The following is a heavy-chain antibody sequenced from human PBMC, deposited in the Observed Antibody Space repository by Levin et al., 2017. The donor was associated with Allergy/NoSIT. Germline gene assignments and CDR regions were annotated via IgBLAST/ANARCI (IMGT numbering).Heavy chain of an antibody. CDR2: IYWNDDK. Sequence: ESGPTLVKPTQTLTLTCTLSGFSLSTSGVGVGWIRQPPGKALEWLALIYWNDDKRYSPSLKSRLSITKDTSKNQVVLTMTNMDPVDTATYYCAHTPSIFGVVIVGDWFDPWGQGILVTVSS. D-gene: IGHD3-3*01. CDR1: GFSLSTSGVG. J-gene: IGHJ5*02. V-gene: IGHV2-5*01. CDR3: AHTPSIFGVVIVGDWFDP.